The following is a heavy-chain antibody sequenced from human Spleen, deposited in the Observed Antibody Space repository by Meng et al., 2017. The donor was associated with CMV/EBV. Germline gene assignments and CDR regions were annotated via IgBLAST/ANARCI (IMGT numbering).Heavy chain of an antibody. CDR1: GFTFRKYG. Sequence: GESLKISCAASGFTFRKYGMHWVRQAPGKGLEWVAVIWYDGTNKYYGDSVKGRFTISRDDSKNTLFLHTNSLRLDDTAVYYCARDPIKGAPDHFDYWGQGTLVTVSS. J-gene: IGHJ4*02. D-gene: IGHD3-16*01. CDR2: IWYDGTNK. CDR3: ARDPIKGAPDHFDY. V-gene: IGHV3-33*01.